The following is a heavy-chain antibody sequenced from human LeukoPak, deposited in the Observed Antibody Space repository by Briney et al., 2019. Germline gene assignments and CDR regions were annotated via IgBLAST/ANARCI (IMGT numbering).Heavy chain of an antibody. V-gene: IGHV4-34*01. D-gene: IGHD3-10*01. J-gene: IGHJ4*02. CDR2: INHSGST. Sequence: PSETLSLTCAVYGGSFSGYYWSWIRQPPGKGLEWIGEINHSGSTNYNPSLKSRVTISVDTSKNQFSLKLSSVTAADTAVYYCAREAYGSGSAGVDYWGQGTLVTVSS. CDR1: GGSFSGYY. CDR3: AREAYGSGSAGVDY.